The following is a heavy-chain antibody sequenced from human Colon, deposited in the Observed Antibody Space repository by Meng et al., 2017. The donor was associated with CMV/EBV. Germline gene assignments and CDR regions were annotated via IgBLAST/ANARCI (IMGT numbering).Heavy chain of an antibody. D-gene: IGHD5-24*01. CDR1: GGSITSGGDYN. V-gene: IGHV4-30-4*08. CDR2: IYHSGSA. J-gene: IGHJ4*02. Sequence: LTCTVSGGSITSGGDYNWNWIRQSPGKGLEWIGYIYHSGSAHYNPSLQSRVVMSVDTSKNQFSLKLSSVTAADTAVYYCARGGGWLQLWGQGTLVTVSS. CDR3: ARGGGWLQL.